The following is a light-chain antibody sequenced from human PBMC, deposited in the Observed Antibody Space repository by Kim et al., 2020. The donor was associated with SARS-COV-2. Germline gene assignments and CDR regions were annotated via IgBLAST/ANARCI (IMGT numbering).Light chain of an antibody. CDR1: SLRSYY. Sequence: SSELTQDPAVSVALRQTVRITCQGDSLRSYYATWYQQKPGQAPILVIYGKNNRPSGIPDRFSGSSSGNTASFTITRTQAGDEADYYCNSRDSNDNVVFGGGTQLTVL. V-gene: IGLV3-19*01. CDR3: NSRDSNDNVV. CDR2: GKN. J-gene: IGLJ2*01.